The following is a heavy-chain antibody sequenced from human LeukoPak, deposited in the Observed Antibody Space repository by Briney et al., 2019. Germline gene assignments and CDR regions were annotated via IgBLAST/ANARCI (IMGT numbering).Heavy chain of an antibody. J-gene: IGHJ2*01. Sequence: KESGPALVKPTQTLTLTCTFSGFSLSTSGMRVNWIRQPPGKALEWLARIDWDDDKFYSTSLKTRLTISKDTSKNQVVLTMTNMDPVDTATYYCVRLFGDSGSWYVDLWGRGTLVTVSS. V-gene: IGHV2-70*04. CDR3: VRLFGDSGSWYVDL. CDR2: IDWDDDK. D-gene: IGHD5-12*01. CDR1: GFSLSTSGMR.